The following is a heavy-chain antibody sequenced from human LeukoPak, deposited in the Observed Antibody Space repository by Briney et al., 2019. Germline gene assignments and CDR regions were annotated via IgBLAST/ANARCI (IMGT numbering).Heavy chain of an antibody. Sequence: ASVKVSCKASGYDFTSVGITWSRRAPGQGLEWMGIINPSGGSTSYAQKFQGRVTMTRDTSTSTVYMELSSLRSEDTAVYYCARESYGEEDNWGQGTLVTVSS. CDR1: GYDFTSVG. D-gene: IGHD4-17*01. V-gene: IGHV1-46*01. J-gene: IGHJ4*02. CDR3: ARESYGEEDN. CDR2: INPSGGST.